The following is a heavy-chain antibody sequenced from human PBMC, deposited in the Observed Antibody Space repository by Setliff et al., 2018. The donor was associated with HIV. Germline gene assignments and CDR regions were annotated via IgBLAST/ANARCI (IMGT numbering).Heavy chain of an antibody. D-gene: IGHD1-1*01. CDR1: GFNFDDYG. Sequence: GGSLRLSCAASGFNFDDYGLSWVRQGQGKGLEWVSGISWNGGSTGYADSVKGRFIISRDNAKNSLYLQMNSLRGEDTALYHCARRNGDYWYFDLWCRGTLVTVSS. CDR3: ARRNGDYWYFDL. V-gene: IGHV3-20*01. CDR2: ISWNGGST. J-gene: IGHJ2*01.